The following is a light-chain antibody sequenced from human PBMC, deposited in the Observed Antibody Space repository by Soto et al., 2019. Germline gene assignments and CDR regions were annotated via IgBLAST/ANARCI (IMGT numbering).Light chain of an antibody. CDR2: GGS. J-gene: IGKJ4*01. CDR3: HQYGDSPPIT. Sequence: ETVLTQSPGTLSLSPGERATLSCRASQSVNSRYLAWYQQKPGQAPRLLIYGGSSRATGTPDRFSGSGSGTDFTLTISRLEPEDFAVYLCHQYGDSPPITFGGGTKVEIK. CDR1: QSVNSRY. V-gene: IGKV3-20*01.